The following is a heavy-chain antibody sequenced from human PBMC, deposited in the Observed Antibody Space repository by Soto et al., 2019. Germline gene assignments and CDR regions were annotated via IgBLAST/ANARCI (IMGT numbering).Heavy chain of an antibody. CDR1: GFTFSSYS. J-gene: IGHJ3*02. D-gene: IGHD6-19*01. CDR3: ARGPGAQWLVESDAFDI. V-gene: IGHV3-21*01. Sequence: GGSLRLSCAASGFTFSSYSMNWARQAPGKGLEWVSSISSSSSYIYYADSVKGRFTISRDNAKNSLYLQMNSLRAEDTAVYYCARGPGAQWLVESDAFDIWGQGTMVTVSS. CDR2: ISSSSSYI.